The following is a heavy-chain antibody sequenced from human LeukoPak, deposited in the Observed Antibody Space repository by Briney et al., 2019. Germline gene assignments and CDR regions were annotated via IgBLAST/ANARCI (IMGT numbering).Heavy chain of an antibody. CDR2: IKQDGNEK. CDR1: GFTFSNYW. CDR3: ARDRYFQY. Sequence: GGSLRLSCAASGFTFSNYWMSWVRQVPGKGLEWVANIKQDGNEKHYVDSVKGRFTISRDNAKNSLYLQTNSLRVEDTAVYYCARDRYFQYWGQGTMVIVSS. V-gene: IGHV3-7*01. D-gene: IGHD1-14*01. J-gene: IGHJ1*01.